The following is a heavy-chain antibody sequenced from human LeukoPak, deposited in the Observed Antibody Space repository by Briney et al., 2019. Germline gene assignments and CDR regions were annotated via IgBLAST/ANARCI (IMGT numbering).Heavy chain of an antibody. CDR1: GFTFSSYA. CDR3: AKARVQLVHLLDY. D-gene: IGHD6-13*01. CDR2: ISYDGSNK. J-gene: IGHJ4*02. Sequence: GGSLRLSCAASGFTFSSYAMHWVRQAPGKGLEWVAVISYDGSNKYYADSVKGRFTISRDNSKNTLYLQMNSLRAEDTAVYYCAKARVQLVHLLDYWGQGTLVTVSS. V-gene: IGHV3-30*01.